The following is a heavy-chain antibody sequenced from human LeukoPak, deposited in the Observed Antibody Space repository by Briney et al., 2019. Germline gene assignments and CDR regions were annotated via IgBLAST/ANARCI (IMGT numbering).Heavy chain of an antibody. D-gene: IGHD7-27*01. CDR3: ARLTLTGSLN. CDR2: INHSGST. CDR1: GGSFSGYY. J-gene: IGHJ4*02. Sequence: SETLSLTCAVYGGSFSGYYWSWIRRPPGKGLEWIGEINHSGSTNYNPSLKSRVTISVDTSKNHFSLKLSSVTAADTAVYYCARLTLTGSLNWGQGTLVTVSS. V-gene: IGHV4-34*01.